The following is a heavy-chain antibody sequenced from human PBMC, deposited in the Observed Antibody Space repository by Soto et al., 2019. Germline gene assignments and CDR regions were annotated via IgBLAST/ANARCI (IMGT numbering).Heavy chain of an antibody. CDR1: GFTFSSYA. CDR2: ISGSGGST. J-gene: IGHJ4*02. CDR3: AKDRSRGYSGYDYGYYFDY. V-gene: IGHV3-23*01. Sequence: EVQLLESGGGLVQPGGSLRLSCAASGFTFSSYAMSWVRQAPGKGLEWVSAISGSGGSTYYADSVKGRFTISRDNSKNTLYLQMNSLRAEDTAVYYCAKDRSRGYSGYDYGYYFDYWGQGTLVTVSS. D-gene: IGHD5-12*01.